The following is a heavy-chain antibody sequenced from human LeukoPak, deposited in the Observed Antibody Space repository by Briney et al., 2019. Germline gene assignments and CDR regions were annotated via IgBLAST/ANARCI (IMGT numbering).Heavy chain of an antibody. V-gene: IGHV3-21*01. D-gene: IGHD1-26*01. CDR3: AREWWDLQTFDF. J-gene: IGHJ4*02. Sequence: GGSLRLSCAASGFTFSTYSMNWVRQAPGKGLEWVSSISSSSDYIFYTDSVKGRFTISRDNAKNSVYLQMNNLRAEATAVYYCAREWWDLQTFDFWGQGTLVTVSS. CDR1: GFTFSTYS. CDR2: ISSSSDYI.